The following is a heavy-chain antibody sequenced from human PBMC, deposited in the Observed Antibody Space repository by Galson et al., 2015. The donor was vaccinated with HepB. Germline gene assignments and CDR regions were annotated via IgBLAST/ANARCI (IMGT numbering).Heavy chain of an antibody. V-gene: IGHV3-33*01. CDR3: AAHTADGESTFDF. CDR1: GFTYTYYG. Sequence: SLRLSCAASGFTYTYYGFHWVRQAPGKGLEWLAYDGHSGDSYADSVKGRFTISRDNSKNTLFLQMNSLRAEDTAVYYCAAHTADGESTFDFWGQGTLVTVSS. D-gene: IGHD4-17*01. J-gene: IGHJ4*02. CDR2: YDGHSGD.